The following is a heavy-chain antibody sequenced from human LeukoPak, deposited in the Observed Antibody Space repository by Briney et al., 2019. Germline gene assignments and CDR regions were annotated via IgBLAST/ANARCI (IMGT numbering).Heavy chain of an antibody. Sequence: KASETLSLTCAVSGYSVSSYYYRGWIRQPPGKGLEWIASIYYSGSTYYNPSLKSRVTTSVDTSKNQFSLKLSSLTAADTAVYYCARQILYDRSGFFDYWGQGTLVTVSS. CDR3: ARQILYDRSGFFDY. V-gene: IGHV4-38-2*01. J-gene: IGHJ4*02. D-gene: IGHD3-22*01. CDR2: IYYSGST. CDR1: GYSVSSYYY.